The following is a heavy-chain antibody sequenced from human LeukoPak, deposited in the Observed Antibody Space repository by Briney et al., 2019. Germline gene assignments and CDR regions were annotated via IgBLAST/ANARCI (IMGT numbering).Heavy chain of an antibody. CDR1: GFTFSSYW. D-gene: IGHD2-15*01. CDR3: ARDRRAPGYDD. Sequence: GGSLRLSCAASGFTFSSYWMSWVRQALGKGREWVANIKQDGREKYYMDSVKGRSTISRDNAKNSLYVQMNSLRAEDTAVYYCARDRRAPGYDDWGQGTLVTVSS. CDR2: IKQDGREK. V-gene: IGHV3-7*01. J-gene: IGHJ4*02.